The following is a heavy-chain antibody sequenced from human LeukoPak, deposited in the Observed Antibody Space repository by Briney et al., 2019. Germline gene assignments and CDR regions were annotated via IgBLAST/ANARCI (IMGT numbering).Heavy chain of an antibody. J-gene: IGHJ4*02. D-gene: IGHD3-22*01. Sequence: SVKVSCKASGGTFSSYAISWVRQAPGQGLEWMGRIIPILGIANYAQKFQGRVTITADKSTSTAYMELSSLRSEDTAVYYRAIRAGAYDSSGYYSDYWGQGTLVTVSS. CDR3: AIRAGAYDSSGYYSDY. CDR1: GGTFSSYA. V-gene: IGHV1-69*04. CDR2: IIPILGIA.